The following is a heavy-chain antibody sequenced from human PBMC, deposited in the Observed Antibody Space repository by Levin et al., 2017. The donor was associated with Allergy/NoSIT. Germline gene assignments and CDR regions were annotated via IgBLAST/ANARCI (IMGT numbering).Heavy chain of an antibody. D-gene: IGHD1-14*01. CDR2: ISYGGINK. CDR1: GFTFSNYG. Sequence: PGGSLRLSCVGSGFTFSNYGIHWVRQAPGKGLEWVAIISYGGINKYYGDSVRGRFSISRDDSKNTVYLQMNSLRVEDTAVYYCVRAGERGIATVVHYYYHGMDVWGQGTTVTVSS. CDR3: VRAGERGIATVVHYYYHGMDV. J-gene: IGHJ6*02. V-gene: IGHV3-30*03.